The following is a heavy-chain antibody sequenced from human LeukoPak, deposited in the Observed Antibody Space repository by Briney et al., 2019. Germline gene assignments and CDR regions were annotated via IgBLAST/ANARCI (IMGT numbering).Heavy chain of an antibody. Sequence: GGSLRLSCAASGFTFDDYAMHWVRQAPGKGLEWVSLISWDGGSTRYADSVKGRFTISRDNSKNSLYLQMSSLRAEDTALYYCAKDGGDTSGFVWGQGALVTVSS. CDR3: AKDGGDTSGFV. J-gene: IGHJ4*02. V-gene: IGHV3-43D*03. D-gene: IGHD3-22*01. CDR1: GFTFDDYA. CDR2: ISWDGGST.